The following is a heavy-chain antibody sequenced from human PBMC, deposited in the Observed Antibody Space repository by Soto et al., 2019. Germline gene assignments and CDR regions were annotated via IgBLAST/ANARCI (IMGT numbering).Heavy chain of an antibody. CDR1: GDSVSGNSAA. CDR3: ATEFPYYESSDSYFDY. D-gene: IGHD3-16*01. J-gene: IGHJ4*02. CDR2: TYYRSKWYN. V-gene: IGHV6-1*01. Sequence: SPTLSLTCAISGDSVSGNSAAWDCSRQSGSRCLEWLGRTYYRSKWYNDYAVSVKSRITVTPDTSKNQFSLHLNSVTPEDMAVYYFATEFPYYESSDSYFDYWGQRALVTVSS.